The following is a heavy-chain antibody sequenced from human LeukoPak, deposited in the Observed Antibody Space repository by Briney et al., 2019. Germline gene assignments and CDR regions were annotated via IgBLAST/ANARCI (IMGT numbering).Heavy chain of an antibody. CDR1: GYTFTGYF. J-gene: IGHJ3*02. D-gene: IGHD3-22*01. V-gene: IGHV1-2*02. CDR2: INHNSGGT. CDR3: ARGGDFYDSSGYYDDAFDI. Sequence: ASVKVSCKASGYTFTGYFMYWVRQAPGQGLEWMGWINHNSGGTNYAQKFQGRVTMTRDTSISTAYMELTRLRSDDTAVYYCARGGDFYDSSGYYDDAFDIWGRGTMVTVSS.